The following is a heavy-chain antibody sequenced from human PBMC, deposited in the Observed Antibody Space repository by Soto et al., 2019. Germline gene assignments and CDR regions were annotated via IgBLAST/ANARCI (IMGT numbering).Heavy chain of an antibody. CDR3: ARDSPVLMVFSGSSYHYYGMDV. V-gene: IGHV3-48*03. CDR1: GLAFSSYE. D-gene: IGHD2-8*01. Sequence: PGGSLRLSCAASGLAFSSYEMNWVRQAPGKGLEWISKISDGENTMYYADSVKGRFTISRDNARNSLYLQMNSLRAEDTAVYYCARDSPVLMVFSGSSYHYYGMDVWGQGTTVTVSS. J-gene: IGHJ6*02. CDR2: ISDGENTM.